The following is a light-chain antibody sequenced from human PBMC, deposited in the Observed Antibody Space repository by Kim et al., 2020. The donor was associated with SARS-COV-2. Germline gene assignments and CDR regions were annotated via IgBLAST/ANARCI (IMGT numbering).Light chain of an antibody. CDR2: DVN. Sequence: QSALTQPASVSGSPGQSITISCTGPSSDVGAYKYVSWYQQHPGKAPKLIIYDVNNRPSGVSNRFSGSKSGNTASLTISGLQAEDEADYYCSSYTRSTTSYVFGTGTKVTVL. CDR3: SSYTRSTTSYV. V-gene: IGLV2-14*03. CDR1: SSDVGAYKY. J-gene: IGLJ1*01.